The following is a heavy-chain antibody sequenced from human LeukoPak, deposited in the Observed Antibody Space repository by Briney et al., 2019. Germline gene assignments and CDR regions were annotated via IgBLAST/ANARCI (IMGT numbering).Heavy chain of an antibody. CDR1: GFTFSSYD. D-gene: IGHD3-16*01. CDR2: ISYDGNDK. V-gene: IGHV3-30*18. J-gene: IGHJ4*02. Sequence: GRSLRLSCAASGFTFSSYDMHWVRKAPGKGLECVAVISYDGNDKHYADSVKGRFTISRDNSKNTLYLQMNSLRVEDTAVYYCAKDQYDYVRGEFDYWGQGTLVTVSS. CDR3: AKDQYDYVRGEFDY.